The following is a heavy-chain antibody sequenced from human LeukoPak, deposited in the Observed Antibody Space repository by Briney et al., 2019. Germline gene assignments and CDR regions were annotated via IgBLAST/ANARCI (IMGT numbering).Heavy chain of an antibody. V-gene: IGHV3-33*01. Sequence: PGRSLRLSCAASGFTFSSYGMHGVRQAPGKGLEWVAVIWDDGSNKYYADLVKGRFTISRDNSKNTLNLQMNSLRAEDTAVYYCARRICSSTSCYCDYWGQGTLVTVSS. CDR3: ARRICSSTSCYCDY. CDR2: IWDDGSNK. D-gene: IGHD2-2*01. J-gene: IGHJ4*02. CDR1: GFTFSSYG.